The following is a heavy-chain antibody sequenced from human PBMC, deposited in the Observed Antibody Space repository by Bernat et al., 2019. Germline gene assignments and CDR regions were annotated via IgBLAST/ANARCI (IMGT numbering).Heavy chain of an antibody. J-gene: IGHJ3*02. CDR3: AKDRLGYCSSTSCYLDAFDI. D-gene: IGHD2-2*01. CDR2: ISGSGGST. CDR1: GFSFSSYA. Sequence: EVHLLVSGGCLVQPGGSLRPSCAASGFSFSSYAMSWVRSAPRKGLVRASAISGSGGSTDDADSVKCLFTISRDNSKHTLYLQMNGLRAEDTAVYYCAKDRLGYCSSTSCYLDAFDIWGQGTMVTVSS. V-gene: IGHV3-23*01.